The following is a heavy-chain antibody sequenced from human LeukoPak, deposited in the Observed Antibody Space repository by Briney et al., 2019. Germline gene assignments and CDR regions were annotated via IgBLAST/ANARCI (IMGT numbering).Heavy chain of an antibody. CDR3: ARDRRGYSSGWDLDY. J-gene: IGHJ4*02. Sequence: PGGYLRLSCAASGFTFSSYAMHWVRQAPGKGLEWVAVISYDGSNKYYADSVKGRFTISRDNSKNTLYLQMNSLRAEDTAVYYCARDRRGYSSGWDLDYWGQGTLVTVSS. D-gene: IGHD6-19*01. CDR2: ISYDGSNK. V-gene: IGHV3-30-3*01. CDR1: GFTFSSYA.